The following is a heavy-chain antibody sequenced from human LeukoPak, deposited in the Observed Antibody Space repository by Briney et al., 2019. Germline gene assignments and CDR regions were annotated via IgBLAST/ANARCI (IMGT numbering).Heavy chain of an antibody. D-gene: IGHD3/OR15-3a*01. V-gene: IGHV5-51*01. J-gene: IGHJ4*02. CDR3: AGSRSGTSYDY. CDR1: GSSFTTYW. CDR2: IFPGDSET. Sequence: GASLKISCQVSGSSFTTYWIGWVRQMPGKSLEWMGIIFPGDSETKYSPSFQGQVTISADKSITTASLQWSSLKASDTAMYYCAGSRSGTSYDYWGQGTLVTVSS.